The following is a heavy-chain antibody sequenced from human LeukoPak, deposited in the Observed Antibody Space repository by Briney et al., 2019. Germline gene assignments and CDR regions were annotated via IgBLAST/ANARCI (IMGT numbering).Heavy chain of an antibody. CDR2: IYHIGSP. Sequence: SETLSLTCTVSGYSISSGYYWGWIRQPPGKGLEWIWSIYHIGSPYYNPSLKSRVTISVDTSKNQFSLKLSSVAAADTAVYYCARILHIGGPPNWFDPWGQGTLVTASS. CDR1: GYSISSGYY. CDR3: ARILHIGGPPNWFDP. D-gene: IGHD5-12*01. V-gene: IGHV4-38-2*02. J-gene: IGHJ5*02.